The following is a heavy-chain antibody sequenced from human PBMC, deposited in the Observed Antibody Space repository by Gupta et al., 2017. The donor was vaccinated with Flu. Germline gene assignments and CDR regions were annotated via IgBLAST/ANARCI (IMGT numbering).Heavy chain of an antibody. CDR2: IKYDGSEI. Sequence: WMSWVRQAPGKGLEWVANIKYDGSEIFYVDSVKGRFTISRDNAKNSLYLQMDNLRAEDTATYYCATRSASTTLFADFWGQGTLVRVS. D-gene: IGHD2-15*01. CDR1: W. CDR3: ATRSASTTLFADF. V-gene: IGHV3-7*01. J-gene: IGHJ4*02.